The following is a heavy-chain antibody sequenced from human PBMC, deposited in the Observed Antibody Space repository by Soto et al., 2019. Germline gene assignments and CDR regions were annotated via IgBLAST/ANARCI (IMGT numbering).Heavy chain of an antibody. D-gene: IGHD4-17*01. CDR2: ISYDGSNK. Sequence: VGSLRLSGAASGFTFSTYAMHWVRQAPGKGLEWVALISYDGSNKYYADSVKGRFTVSRDDSKNTLDLQMNSLGVEDTAVYYCAKDALYGDYAVDYWGQGTLVTVSS. V-gene: IGHV3-30*18. CDR3: AKDALYGDYAVDY. J-gene: IGHJ4*02. CDR1: GFTFSTYA.